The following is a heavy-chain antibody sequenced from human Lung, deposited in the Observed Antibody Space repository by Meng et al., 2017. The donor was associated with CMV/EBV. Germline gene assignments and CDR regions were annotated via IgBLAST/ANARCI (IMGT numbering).Heavy chain of an antibody. CDR3: AKDLNYGGISGLDY. Sequence: GGSLRLSCTATGFRFSGYTMTWVRQAPGGGLEWVSTLTSGGGAFYADSVKGRFTIYRDNSKNTLHLQMNSLRPEDTALFYCAKDLNYGGISGLDYWGQGTPVXVSS. D-gene: IGHD2-21*01. J-gene: IGHJ4*02. V-gene: IGHV3-23*01. CDR2: LTSGGGA. CDR1: GFRFSGYT.